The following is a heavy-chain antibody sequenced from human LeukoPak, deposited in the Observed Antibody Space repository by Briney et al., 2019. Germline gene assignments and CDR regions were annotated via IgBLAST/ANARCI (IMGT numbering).Heavy chain of an antibody. CDR3: AKVYCTSTTCYIAYLDY. D-gene: IGHD2-2*02. J-gene: IGHJ4*02. Sequence: GGSLRLSCAASGFTFSTYAMHWVRQAPGKGLEWVAVFSNDGSNKYYADSVKGRFTISRDNSKNMLYLQMNSLRAEDTAVYHCAKVYCTSTTCYIAYLDYWGQGTLVTVSS. CDR1: GFTFSTYA. CDR2: FSNDGSNK. V-gene: IGHV3-30*18.